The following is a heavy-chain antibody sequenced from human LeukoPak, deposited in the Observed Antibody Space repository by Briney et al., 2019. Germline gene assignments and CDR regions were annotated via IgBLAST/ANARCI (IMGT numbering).Heavy chain of an antibody. CDR2: INNDGSRT. D-gene: IGHD4-17*01. J-gene: IGHJ6*02. V-gene: IGHV3-74*01. CDR3: AKIIAVTESYWYGMDV. CDR1: GFTFSNYW. Sequence: PGGSLRLSCAASGFTFSNYWMFWVRQAPGKGLMWVSHINNDGSRTNYADSVKGRFTVARDNAKNTLYLQMHSLRPEDTAVYYCAKIIAVTESYWYGMDVWGQGTTVTVSS.